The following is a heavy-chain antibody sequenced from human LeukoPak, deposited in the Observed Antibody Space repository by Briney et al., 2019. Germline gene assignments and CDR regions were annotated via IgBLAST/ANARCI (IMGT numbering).Heavy chain of an antibody. J-gene: IGHJ5*02. CDR3: ARKRAAGINWFDP. V-gene: IGHV1-2*02. D-gene: IGHD6-13*01. CDR1: GFTFTGYY. CDR2: INPNSGGT. Sequence: GRSLRLSCAASGFTFTGYYMHWVRQAPGQGLEWMGWINPNSGGTNYAQKFQGRVTMTRDTSISTAYMELSRLRSDDTAVYYCARKRAAGINWFDPWGQGTLVTVSS.